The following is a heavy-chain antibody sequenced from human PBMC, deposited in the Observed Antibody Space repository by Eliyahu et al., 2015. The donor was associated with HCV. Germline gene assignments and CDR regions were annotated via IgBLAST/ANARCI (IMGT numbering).Heavy chain of an antibody. CDR2: IYTSGST. CDR1: GGSISSYY. V-gene: IGHV4-4*07. D-gene: IGHD4-17*01. J-gene: IGHJ4*02. CDR3: ARDNLRSYGTIDY. Sequence: PSETLSLTCTVSGGSISSYYWSWIRQPAGKGLEWIGRIYTSGSTNYNPLPQGSSHHVSSTRPKTCSPWLCALTAADTAVYYCARDNLRSYGTIDYWGQGTLVTVSS.